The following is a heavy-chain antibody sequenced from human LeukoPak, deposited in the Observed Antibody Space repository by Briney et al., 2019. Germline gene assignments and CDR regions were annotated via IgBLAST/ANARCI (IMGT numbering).Heavy chain of an antibody. Sequence: SETLSLTCTVSGGFINGSYWSWIRQPPGKGLEWIGFIYYTGDTNYNPSLKGRVTMSLATSKSQVSLKLSSVTAADTALYFCARTLYYDSRGRDAFDIWGQGTMVVVSS. V-gene: IGHV4-59*08. CDR1: GGFINGSY. D-gene: IGHD3-22*01. CDR3: ARTLYYDSRGRDAFDI. J-gene: IGHJ3*02. CDR2: IYYTGDT.